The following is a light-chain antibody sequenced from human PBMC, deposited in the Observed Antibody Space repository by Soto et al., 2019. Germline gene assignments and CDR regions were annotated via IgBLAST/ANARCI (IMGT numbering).Light chain of an antibody. V-gene: IGLV2-8*01. CDR3: SSYAGNNTVI. CDR2: EVS. Sequence: QSVLTQPPSASGSPGQSVTISCTGTSSDVGSYRFVSWYQQHPGKAPKLLIYEVSKRPSGVPDRFSASTYGNTASLTVSGLQADDEADYYCSSYAGNNTVIFGGGTKLTVL. CDR1: SSDVGSYRF. J-gene: IGLJ2*01.